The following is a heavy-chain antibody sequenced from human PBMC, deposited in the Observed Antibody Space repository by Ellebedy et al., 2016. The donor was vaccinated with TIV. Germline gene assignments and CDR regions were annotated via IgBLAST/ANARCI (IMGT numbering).Heavy chain of an antibody. Sequence: AASAKVSCKASGYTFTSYFMHWVRQAPGQGLEWMGIINPSVGSTTYAQKLQGRVTMTRDTSTSTVYMELSSLRSEDTAVYYCARARSSGWLHTPDYWGQGTLVTVSS. CDR1: GYTFTSYF. V-gene: IGHV1-46*04. CDR2: INPSVGST. CDR3: ARARSSGWLHTPDY. D-gene: IGHD6-19*01. J-gene: IGHJ4*02.